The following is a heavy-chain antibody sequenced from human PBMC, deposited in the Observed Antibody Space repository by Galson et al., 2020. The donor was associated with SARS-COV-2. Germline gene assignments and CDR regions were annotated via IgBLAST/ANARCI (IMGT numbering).Heavy chain of an antibody. D-gene: IGHD6-19*01. Sequence: SETLSLTCSVSGGSISSGGYYWTWIRQPPGKDLEWIGYIYYSGSTYYNPSLRRQVTISVDTSKNQFSLQLSSVTAADAALYYCARAVSAWVNLDHWGQGILVTVSS. V-gene: IGHV4-31*01. J-gene: IGHJ4*02. CDR3: ARAVSAWVNLDH. CDR2: IYYSGST. CDR1: GGSISSGGYY.